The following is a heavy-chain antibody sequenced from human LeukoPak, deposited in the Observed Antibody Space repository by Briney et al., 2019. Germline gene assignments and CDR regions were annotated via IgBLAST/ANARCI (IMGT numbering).Heavy chain of an antibody. Sequence: PSQTLSLTCTVSGGSISSGSYYWSWIRQPAGKGLEWIGRIYTSGSTNYNPSLKSRVTISVDRSKNQFSLKLSSVTAADTAVYYCARAFPKVRVSCSSTSCIGDFDYWGQGTLVTVSS. CDR3: ARAFPKVRVSCSSTSCIGDFDY. V-gene: IGHV4-61*02. CDR1: GGSISSGSYY. CDR2: IYTSGST. D-gene: IGHD2-2*01. J-gene: IGHJ4*02.